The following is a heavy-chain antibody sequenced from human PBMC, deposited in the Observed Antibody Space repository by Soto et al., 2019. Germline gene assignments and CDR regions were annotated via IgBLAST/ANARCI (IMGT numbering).Heavy chain of an antibody. CDR3: ASVDYDFWSGYYPSYYYMDV. D-gene: IGHD3-3*01. CDR2: ISSSSSTI. Sequence: EVQLVESGGGLVQPGGSLRLSCAASGFTFSSYSMNWVRQAPGKGLEWVSYISSSSSTIYYADSVKGRFTICRDNAKNSLYLQMNSLRAEDTAVYYCASVDYDFWSGYYPSYYYMDVWGKGTTVTVSS. CDR1: GFTFSSYS. J-gene: IGHJ6*03. V-gene: IGHV3-48*01.